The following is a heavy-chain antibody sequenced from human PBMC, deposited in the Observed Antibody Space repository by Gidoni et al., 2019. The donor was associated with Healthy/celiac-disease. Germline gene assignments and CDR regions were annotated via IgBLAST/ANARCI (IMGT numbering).Heavy chain of an antibody. D-gene: IGHD2-15*01. CDR2: IIPILGIA. CDR3: ARDMGTVVGNYFDY. V-gene: IGHV1-69*04. J-gene: IGHJ4*02. CDR1: GGTFSSYA. Sequence: QVPLVQSGAEVKKPGSSVKVSCKASGGTFSSYAISWVRQAPGQGLEWMGRIIPILGIANYAQKFQGRVTITADKSTSTAYMELSSLRSEDTAVYYCARDMGTVVGNYFDYWGQGTLVTVSS.